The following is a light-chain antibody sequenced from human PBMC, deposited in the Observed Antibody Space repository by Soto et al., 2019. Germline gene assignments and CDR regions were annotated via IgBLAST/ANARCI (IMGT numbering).Light chain of an antibody. V-gene: IGKV1-5*03. CDR3: QHWVDYMWT. CDR2: KAS. Sequence: DIHLTQSPSTLSASVGDRVTITCRASQSISSWLAWYQQKPGKAPKLLIYKASTLESGVSSRFSGSGSGTEFTLTSSSLQPDDFATYYCQHWVDYMWTFGQGTKVEIK. J-gene: IGKJ1*01. CDR1: QSISSW.